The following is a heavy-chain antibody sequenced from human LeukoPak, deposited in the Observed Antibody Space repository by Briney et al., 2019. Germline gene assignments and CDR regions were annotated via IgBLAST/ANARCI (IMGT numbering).Heavy chain of an antibody. D-gene: IGHD2-15*01. CDR1: GFTFSAYG. CDR3: ARVRCSGGNCYTNECYFDY. J-gene: IGHJ4*02. V-gene: IGHV3-64*01. Sequence: GGSLRLSCAASGFTFSAYGMHWVRQVPGKGLEYVSAISSNGGSTYYANSVKGRFTISRDNSKNTLCLQMGSLRAEDMAVYYCARVRCSGGNCYTNECYFDYWSQGTLVTVSS. CDR2: ISSNGGST.